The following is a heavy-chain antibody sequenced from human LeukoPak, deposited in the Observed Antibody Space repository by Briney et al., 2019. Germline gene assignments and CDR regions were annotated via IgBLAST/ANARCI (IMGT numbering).Heavy chain of an antibody. CDR1: GYTLTELS. Sequence: GASVTVSCKVSGYTLTELSMHWVRQAPGKGLEWMGGFDPEDGETIYAQKFQGRVTMTEDTSTDTAYMELSSLRSEDTAVYYCATSSGSNLCLDYWGQGTLITVSS. V-gene: IGHV1-24*01. CDR2: FDPEDGET. CDR3: ATSSGSNLCLDY. J-gene: IGHJ4*02. D-gene: IGHD3-10*01.